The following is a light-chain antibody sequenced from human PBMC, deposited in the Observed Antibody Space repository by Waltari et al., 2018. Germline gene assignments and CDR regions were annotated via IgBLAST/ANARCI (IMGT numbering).Light chain of an antibody. Sequence: QSVLTKPPSASGPPGQRVTLSCSGSSTTRGSNTVHCYQQLPGTAPKLLIYSNNQRPSGVPDRFSGSKSGTSASLASSGLQSEDEADYYCAAWDDSLNGHVVFGGGTKLTVL. V-gene: IGLV1-44*01. J-gene: IGLJ2*01. CDR3: AAWDDSLNGHVV. CDR2: SNN. CDR1: STTRGSNT.